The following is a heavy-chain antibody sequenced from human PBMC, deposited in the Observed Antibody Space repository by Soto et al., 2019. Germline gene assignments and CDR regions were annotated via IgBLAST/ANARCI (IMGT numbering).Heavy chain of an antibody. CDR2: ISSSSSYI. CDR3: ARDNEWAAAGTEFYYYYYMDV. J-gene: IGHJ6*03. CDR1: GFTFSSYS. Sequence: EVQLVESGGGLVKPGGSLRLSCAASGFTFSSYSMNWVRQAPGKGLEWVSSISSSSSYIYYADSVKGRFTISRDNAKNSLYLQMNSLRAEDTAVYYCARDNEWAAAGTEFYYYYYMDVWGKGTTVTVSS. D-gene: IGHD6-13*01. V-gene: IGHV3-21*01.